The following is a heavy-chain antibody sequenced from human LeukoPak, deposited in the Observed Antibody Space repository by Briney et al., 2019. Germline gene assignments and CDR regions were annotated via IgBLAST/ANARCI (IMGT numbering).Heavy chain of an antibody. J-gene: IGHJ4*02. D-gene: IGHD3-16*02. V-gene: IGHV4-39*07. CDR1: GGSISSSSYY. CDR2: IYYSGST. Sequence: SETLSLTCTVSGGSISSSSYYWGWIRQPPGKGLEWIGSIYYSGSTYYNPSLKSRVTISVDTSKNQFSLKLSSVTAADTAVYYCARVTFGGVIVIYYFDYWGQGTLVTVS. CDR3: ARVTFGGVIVIYYFDY.